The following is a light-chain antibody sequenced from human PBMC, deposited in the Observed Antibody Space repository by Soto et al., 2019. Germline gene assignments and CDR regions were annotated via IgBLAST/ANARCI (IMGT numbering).Light chain of an antibody. J-gene: IGKJ1*01. V-gene: IGKV1-27*01. CDR3: QKYNSAPRT. CDR1: QGISNY. CDR2: AAS. Sequence: DIQMTQSPSSLSASVGDRVTITCRASQGISNYLAWYQQKPGKVPKLLIYAASTLQSGVPSRFSGSGSGTDFTLTISGLQXXXVATYYCQKYNSAPRTFGQGTKVEIK.